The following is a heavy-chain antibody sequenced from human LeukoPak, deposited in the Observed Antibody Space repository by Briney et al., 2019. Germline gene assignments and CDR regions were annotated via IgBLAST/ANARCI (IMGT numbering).Heavy chain of an antibody. J-gene: IGHJ5*02. V-gene: IGHV1-2*02. CDR2: INPNSGAT. CDR3: VRDRRQYGSEDYIGFDP. Sequence: GASVKVSCKPSGYTFTDYFIHWVRQAPGLGPEWMGWINPNSGATKYAQRFQAKVTMTRDTSISTAYMELSGLRSDDTAVYYCVRDRRQYGSEDYIGFDPWGQGALVTVSS. CDR1: GYTFTDYF. D-gene: IGHD3-10*01.